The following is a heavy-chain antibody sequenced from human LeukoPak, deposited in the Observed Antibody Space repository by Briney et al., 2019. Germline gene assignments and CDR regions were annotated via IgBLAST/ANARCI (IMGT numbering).Heavy chain of an antibody. Sequence: SETLSLTCAVYGGSFSGYYWSWIRQPPGKGLEWIGEINHSGSTNYNPSLESRVTISVDTSKNQFSLKLSSVTAADTAVYYCARGRRICSSTSCYGYYFDYWGQGTLVTVSS. CDR3: ARGRRICSSTSCYGYYFDY. J-gene: IGHJ4*02. D-gene: IGHD2-2*01. CDR2: INHSGST. V-gene: IGHV4-34*01. CDR1: GGSFSGYY.